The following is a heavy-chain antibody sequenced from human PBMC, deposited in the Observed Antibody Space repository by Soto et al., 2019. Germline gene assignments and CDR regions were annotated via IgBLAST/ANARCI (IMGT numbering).Heavy chain of an antibody. CDR1: GGSISSSSYY. CDR3: AREDDNGGNSRPFDY. CDR2: IYYSGST. V-gene: IGHV4-39*02. Sequence: QLQLQESGPGLVKPSETLSLTCTVSGGSISSSSYYWGWIRQPPGKGLEWIGSIYYSGSTYYNPSLKSRVTISVDTSKNQFSLKLSSVTAADTAVYYCAREDDNGGNSRPFDYWGQGTLVTVSS. D-gene: IGHD4-17*01. J-gene: IGHJ4*02.